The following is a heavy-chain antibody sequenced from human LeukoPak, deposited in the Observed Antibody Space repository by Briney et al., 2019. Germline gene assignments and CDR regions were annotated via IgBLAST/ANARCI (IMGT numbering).Heavy chain of an antibody. CDR2: INTDGNST. D-gene: IGHD2-2*01. CDR3: ARGHEVPATIGPHLGGESYYYAMDV. Sequence: GGSLRLSCAASGFTFSTYWMHWVRQAPGKGLVWVSQINTDGNSTTYADSVKGRFTVSRDNAKNTLYLQMNSLRAEDTAVYYCARGHEVPATIGPHLGGESYYYAMDVWGQGTTVTVSS. CDR1: GFTFSTYW. V-gene: IGHV3-74*01. J-gene: IGHJ6*02.